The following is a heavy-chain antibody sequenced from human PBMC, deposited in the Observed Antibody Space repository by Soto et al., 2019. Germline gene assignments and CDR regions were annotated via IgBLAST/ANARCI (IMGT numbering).Heavy chain of an antibody. CDR2: ISSDGSTK. V-gene: IGHV3-30-3*01. Sequence: CSPKLACAACGVSLYSYAMPGARQVPGRGLEWVAVISSDGSTKAYADAVKGRVTISRDNAKNSLYLQMDSLRVEDTAVYYCARDPYYGAIDYWGQGTLVTVSS. J-gene: IGHJ4*02. D-gene: IGHD3-10*01. CDR3: ARDPYYGAIDY. CDR1: GVSLYSYA.